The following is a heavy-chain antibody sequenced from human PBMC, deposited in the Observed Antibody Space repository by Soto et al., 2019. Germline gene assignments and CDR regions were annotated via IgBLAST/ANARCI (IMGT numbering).Heavy chain of an antibody. J-gene: IGHJ5*02. D-gene: IGHD3-22*01. V-gene: IGHV4-39*01. CDR3: ARHSTGYYYSWFDP. CDR2: IFYNGNT. CDR1: GGSIDSSTYY. Sequence: SETLSLTCTVSGGSIDSSTYYWGWIRQPPGKGLEWIGSIFYNGNTFYNPSLKSRITISVDTSKNQFSLKLSSVTAADTAVYYCARHSTGYYYSWFDPWGQGTLVTVS.